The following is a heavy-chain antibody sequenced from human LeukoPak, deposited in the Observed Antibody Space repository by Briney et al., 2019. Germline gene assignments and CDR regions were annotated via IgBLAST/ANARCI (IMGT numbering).Heavy chain of an antibody. Sequence: ASVKVSCKASGGALSTHAISWVRQAPGQGLEWMGGITPIFGRANYAQKFQGRVTITTEESTSTAYMELSSLRSEDTAVYYCARVHCTSTVCYTGWFDPWGQGTLVTVSS. CDR1: GGALSTHA. D-gene: IGHD2-2*02. V-gene: IGHV1-69*05. J-gene: IGHJ5*02. CDR2: ITPIFGRA. CDR3: ARVHCTSTVCYTGWFDP.